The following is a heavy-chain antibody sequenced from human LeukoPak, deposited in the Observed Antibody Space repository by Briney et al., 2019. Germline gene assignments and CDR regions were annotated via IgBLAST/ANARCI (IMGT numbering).Heavy chain of an antibody. CDR1: GGSISSYY. D-gene: IGHD6-13*01. Sequence: NPSETLSLTCTVSGGSISSYYWSWIRQPPGKGLEWIGYIYYSGSTNYDPSLKSRVTISVDTSKNQFSLKLSSVTAADTAVYYCARDKQGPYSSSWYGVDYWGQGTLVTVSS. J-gene: IGHJ4*02. V-gene: IGHV4-59*12. CDR3: ARDKQGPYSSSWYGVDY. CDR2: IYYSGST.